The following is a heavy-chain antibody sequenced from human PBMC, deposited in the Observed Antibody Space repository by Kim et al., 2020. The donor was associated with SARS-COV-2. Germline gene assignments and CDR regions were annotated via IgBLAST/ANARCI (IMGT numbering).Heavy chain of an antibody. J-gene: IGHJ4*02. CDR3: ASSEWELLTLFDY. V-gene: IGHV4-39*01. Sequence: YNPTLKSRVTISVDTSKNQFSLKLSSVTAADTAVYYCASSEWELLTLFDYWGQGTLVTVSS. D-gene: IGHD1-26*01.